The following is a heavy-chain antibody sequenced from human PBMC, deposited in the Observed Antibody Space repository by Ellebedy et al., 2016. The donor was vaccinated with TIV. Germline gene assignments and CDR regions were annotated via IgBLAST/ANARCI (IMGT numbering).Heavy chain of an antibody. J-gene: IGHJ3*02. CDR3: ARRSGSYLDAFDI. CDR1: GYSFTSYW. Sequence: PGGSLRLSCKGSGYSFTSYWIGWVRQMPGKGLEWMWIIYPGDSDTRYSPSFQGQVTISDDKSISTAYLQWSSLKASDTAMYYCARRSGSYLDAFDIWGQGTMVTVSS. CDR2: IYPGDSDT. D-gene: IGHD1-26*01. V-gene: IGHV5-51*01.